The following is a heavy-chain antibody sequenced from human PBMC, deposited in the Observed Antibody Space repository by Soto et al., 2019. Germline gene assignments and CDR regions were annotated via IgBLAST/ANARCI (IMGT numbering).Heavy chain of an antibody. Sequence: GGSLRLSCAASGFTFSDYYMSWIRQAPGKGLDWVSYISTSGTTIYYADSVKGRFTISRDNAKNSLYLQMNSLRAEDTAVYYCARGGNIVPFGYYCDMDVWGQGTTVTVSS. J-gene: IGHJ6*02. CDR1: GFTFSDYY. V-gene: IGHV3-11*01. CDR3: ARGGNIVPFGYYCDMDV. D-gene: IGHD5-12*01. CDR2: ISTSGTTI.